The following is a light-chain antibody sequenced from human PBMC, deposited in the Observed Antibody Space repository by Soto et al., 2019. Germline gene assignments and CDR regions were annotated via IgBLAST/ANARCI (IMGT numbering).Light chain of an antibody. V-gene: IGKV3-11*01. J-gene: IGKJ4*01. CDR3: QQRAGWPPLT. Sequence: EIVLTQSPATLSLSPGERATLSCRASQSVSSYLAWYHHKPGQAPRLLIYDASNRATGIPARFRGSGSGTDFPRTISSLEPEDCAVYYRQQRAGWPPLTVRGETSVGIK. CDR1: QSVSSY. CDR2: DAS.